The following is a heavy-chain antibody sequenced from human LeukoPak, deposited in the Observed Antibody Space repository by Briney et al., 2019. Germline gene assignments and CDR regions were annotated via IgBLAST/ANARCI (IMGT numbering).Heavy chain of an antibody. Sequence: SETLSLTCAVYDGSFSGYYWSWIRQPPGKGLEWIGEINHSGSTNYNPSLKSRVTISVDTSKNQFSLKLSSVTAADTAVYYCARGLKLWLPLVGYWGQGTLVTVSS. CDR2: INHSGST. D-gene: IGHD5-18*01. J-gene: IGHJ4*02. CDR1: DGSFSGYY. CDR3: ARGLKLWLPLVGY. V-gene: IGHV4-34*01.